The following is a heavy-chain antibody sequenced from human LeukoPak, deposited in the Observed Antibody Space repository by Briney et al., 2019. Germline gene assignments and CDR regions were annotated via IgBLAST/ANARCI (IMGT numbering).Heavy chain of an antibody. CDR3: ARDRVDRFGPRFDP. J-gene: IGHJ5*02. CDR1: GGSISSDY. CDR2: ISYNGIT. V-gene: IGHV4-59*01. Sequence: SETLSLTCSVSGGSISSDYWSWIRQLPGKGLEWIGYISYNGITNYNPSLKSRLTMSVDTSKSQFSLKLSSLTAADTAVYYCARDRVDRFGPRFDPWGPGTLVTVSS. D-gene: IGHD5-12*01.